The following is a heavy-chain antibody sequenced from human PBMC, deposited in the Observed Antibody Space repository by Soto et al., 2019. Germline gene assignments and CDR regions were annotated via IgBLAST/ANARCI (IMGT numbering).Heavy chain of an antibody. J-gene: IGHJ4*02. CDR2: IRSGAERGTT. V-gene: IGHV3-15*07. Sequence: EVQMVESGGGLVKPGGSLRLSCAASGFVFKNARMSWARQAPGRGLEWVGHIRSGAERGTTDYAAPVKGRFTISRDDSQNTLYLQMNSLKTEDTAVYFCYHYGSGSYSTDYWGQGTLVTVSS. D-gene: IGHD3-10*01. CDR3: YHYGSGSYSTDY. CDR1: GFVFKNAR.